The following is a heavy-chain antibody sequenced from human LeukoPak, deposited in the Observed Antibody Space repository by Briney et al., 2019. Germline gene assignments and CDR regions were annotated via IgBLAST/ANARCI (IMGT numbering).Heavy chain of an antibody. CDR3: AMQLWSPGY. J-gene: IGHJ4*02. CDR1: GFTFSSYA. D-gene: IGHD5-18*01. V-gene: IGHV3-23*01. CDR2: ISNSGGST. Sequence: PGGSLRLSCAASGFTFSSYAMSWVRQAPGKGLEWVSTISNSGGSTHSADSVKGRFTISRDNSKNTLYLQINSLRAEDTAVYYCAMQLWSPGYWGQGTLVTVSA.